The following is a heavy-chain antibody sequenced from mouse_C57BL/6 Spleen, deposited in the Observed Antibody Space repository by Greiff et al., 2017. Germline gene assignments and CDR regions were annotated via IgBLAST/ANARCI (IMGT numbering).Heavy chain of an antibody. CDR2: IISGSDYI. J-gene: IGHJ3*01. Sequence: EVQLVESGEGLVKPGGSLKLSCAASGFTFSSYAMSWVRQTPEKRLEWVAYIISGSDYIYYAATVKGRFTISRDNARNTLYLQMSSLKSEDTAMYYCTREGTSVVADAYWGQGTLGTVSA. V-gene: IGHV5-9-1*02. CDR3: TREGTSVVADAY. D-gene: IGHD1-1*01. CDR1: GFTFSSYA.